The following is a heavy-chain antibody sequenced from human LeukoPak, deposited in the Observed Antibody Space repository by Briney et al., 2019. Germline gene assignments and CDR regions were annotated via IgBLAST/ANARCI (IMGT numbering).Heavy chain of an antibody. Sequence: SETLSLTCTVSGGSISSGGYYWSWIRQPPGKGLEWIGSIYYSGSTYYNPSLKSRVTISIDTSKNQFSLKLSSVTAADTAVYYCARTIPDRLFYFDYWGQGTLVTVSS. CDR3: ARTIPDRLFYFDY. V-gene: IGHV4-39*01. CDR1: GGSISSGGYY. J-gene: IGHJ4*02. CDR2: IYYSGST. D-gene: IGHD3-3*01.